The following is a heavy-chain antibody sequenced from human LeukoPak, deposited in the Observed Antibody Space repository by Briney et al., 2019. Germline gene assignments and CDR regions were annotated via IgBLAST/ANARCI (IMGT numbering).Heavy chain of an antibody. CDR1: GGSISSYY. CDR3: ARDRGPDCSGGSCWDY. CDR2: IYYSGST. V-gene: IGHV4-59*01. D-gene: IGHD2-15*01. Sequence: SETLSLTCTVSGGSISSYYWSWIRQPPGKGLEWIGFIYYSGSTNYNPSLKSRVTISVDTSKNQFSPKLTSVTAADTAVYYCARDRGPDCSGGSCWDYWGQGTLVTVSS. J-gene: IGHJ4*02.